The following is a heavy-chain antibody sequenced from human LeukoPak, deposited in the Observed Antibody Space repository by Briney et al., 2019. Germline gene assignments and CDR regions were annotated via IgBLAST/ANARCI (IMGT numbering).Heavy chain of an antibody. J-gene: IGHJ4*02. CDR3: ARGGDYGDLRYFDY. CDR2: IYYRGST. Sequence: SETLSLTCTVSGGSINNYYWSWIRQPPGKGLEWIGYIYYRGSTNNNPSLKSRVTFSVDTSKNQFSLKLNSVTAADTAVYYRARGGDYGDLRYFDYWGQGTLVTVSS. D-gene: IGHD4-17*01. CDR1: GGSINNYY. V-gene: IGHV4-59*01.